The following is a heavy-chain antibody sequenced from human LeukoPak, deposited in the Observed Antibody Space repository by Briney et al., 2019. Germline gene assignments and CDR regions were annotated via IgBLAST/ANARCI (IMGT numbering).Heavy chain of an antibody. J-gene: IGHJ4*02. D-gene: IGHD2-2*01. V-gene: IGHV4-34*01. Sequence: SETLSLTCAVYGGSFSGYYWSWIRQPPGKGLEWIGSIYYSGSTYYNPSLKSRVTISVDTSKNQFSLKLSSVTAADTAVYYCARRRYCSSTSCYAVNYYFDYWGQGTLVTVSS. CDR1: GGSFSGYY. CDR3: ARRRYCSSTSCYAVNYYFDY. CDR2: IYYSGST.